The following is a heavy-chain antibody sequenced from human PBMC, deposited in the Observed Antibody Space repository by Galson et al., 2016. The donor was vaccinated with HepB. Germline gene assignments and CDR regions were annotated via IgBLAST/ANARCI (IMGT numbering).Heavy chain of an antibody. V-gene: IGHV3-23*01. CDR3: ARGTSNAWPFDY. CDR2: ISASGVNT. J-gene: IGHJ4*02. CDR1: GFIFINEA. Sequence: LRLSCAASGFIFINEAMSWVRQAPGKGLEWVSTISASGVNTLYADSVKGRLTISRDDSLNTVYLHVNSLRVEDASLYYCARGTSNAWPFDYWGQVTLVTVSS. D-gene: IGHD1-7*01.